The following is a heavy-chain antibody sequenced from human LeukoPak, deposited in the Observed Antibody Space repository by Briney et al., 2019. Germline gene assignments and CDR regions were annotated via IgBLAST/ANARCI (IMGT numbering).Heavy chain of an antibody. CDR1: GYTFTSYY. V-gene: IGHV1-46*01. Sequence: ASVKVSCKASGYTFTSYYMHWVRQAPGQGLEWMGIINPSGGSTSYAQKFQGRVTMTRDTSTSTAYMELSSLRSEDTAVYYCARPAGILVGATNYFDYWGQGTLVTVSS. J-gene: IGHJ4*02. CDR2: INPSGGST. D-gene: IGHD1-26*01. CDR3: ARPAGILVGATNYFDY.